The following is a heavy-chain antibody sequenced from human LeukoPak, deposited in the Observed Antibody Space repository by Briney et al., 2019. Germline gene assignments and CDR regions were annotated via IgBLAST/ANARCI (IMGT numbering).Heavy chain of an antibody. J-gene: IGHJ6*03. CDR1: GGTFSSYA. CDR3: ARGYSGYDREDYYYYYMDV. D-gene: IGHD5-12*01. CDR2: IIPIFGTA. V-gene: IGHV1-69*05. Sequence: SAKVSCKASGGTFSSYAISWVRQAPGQGLEWMGGIIPIFGTANYAQKFQGRVTITTDESTSTAYMELSSLRSEDTAVYYCARGYSGYDREDYYYYYMDVWGKGTTVTVSS.